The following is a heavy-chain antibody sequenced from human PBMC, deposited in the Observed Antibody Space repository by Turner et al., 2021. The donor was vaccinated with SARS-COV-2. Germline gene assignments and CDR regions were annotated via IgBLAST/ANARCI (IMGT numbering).Heavy chain of an antibody. V-gene: IGHV4-39*01. CDR2: INYSGRT. D-gene: IGHD3-22*01. Sequence: QLQLQESGPGLVKASETLSPTCPVSGASIGSSRNYWGWIRQPPGKGLEWIGSINYSGRTYYKSSLKSRVTISVDTSKNQISLKLSTVTAADTAKYYCARHDSRITNIIVVPRNWFDPWGQGTLVTVSS. CDR3: ARHDSRITNIIVVPRNWFDP. J-gene: IGHJ5*02. CDR1: GASIGSSRNY.